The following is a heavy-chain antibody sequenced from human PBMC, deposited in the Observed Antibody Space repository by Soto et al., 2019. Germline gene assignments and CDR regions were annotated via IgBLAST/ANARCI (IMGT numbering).Heavy chain of an antibody. D-gene: IGHD5-18*01. J-gene: IGHJ6*02. Sequence: QVQLVESGGGVVQPGRSLRLSCAASGFTFRSYGMHWVRQAPGKGLECVAVIWYDGSNKYYADSVKGRFTISRDNSKNTLYLQMNSLRSEDTAVYYCARDRRGYSYGPDHYGMDVWGQGTTVTVSS. CDR3: ARDRRGYSYGPDHYGMDV. CDR2: IWYDGSNK. V-gene: IGHV3-33*01. CDR1: GFTFRSYG.